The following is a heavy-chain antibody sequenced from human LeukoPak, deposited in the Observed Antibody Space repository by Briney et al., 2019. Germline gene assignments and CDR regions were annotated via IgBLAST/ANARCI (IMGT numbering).Heavy chain of an antibody. J-gene: IGHJ6*03. Sequence: SETLSLTCTVSGGSISSGSYYWSWIRQPTGKGLEWIGRIYTSGSTNYNPSLKSRVTISVDTSKNQFSLKLSSVTAADTAVYYCARVDYYGSGSPGSYYYYYMDVWGKGTTVTVSS. D-gene: IGHD3-10*01. CDR3: ARVDYYGSGSPGSYYYYYMDV. CDR2: IYTSGST. CDR1: GGSISSGSYY. V-gene: IGHV4-61*02.